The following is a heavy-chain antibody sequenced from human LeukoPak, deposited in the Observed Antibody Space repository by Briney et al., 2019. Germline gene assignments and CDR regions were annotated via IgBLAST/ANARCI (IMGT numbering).Heavy chain of an antibody. Sequence: GSLRLSCAASGFIFDDYAMHWVRQAPGKGLEWVSAIVSSGDSTYYADSVKGRFTISRDNSKNTLYLQMNSLRAEDTAVYYCAKADGGQWPSSYYYYYMDVWGKGTTVTVSS. D-gene: IGHD6-19*01. V-gene: IGHV3-23*01. J-gene: IGHJ6*03. CDR1: GFIFDDYA. CDR2: IVSSGDST. CDR3: AKADGGQWPSSYYYYYMDV.